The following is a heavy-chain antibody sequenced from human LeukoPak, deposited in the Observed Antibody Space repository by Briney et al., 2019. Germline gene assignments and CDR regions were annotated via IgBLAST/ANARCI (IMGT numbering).Heavy chain of an antibody. CDR1: GESFSGYY. D-gene: IGHD5-12*01. CDR3: ARARETVAIDY. V-gene: IGHV4-34*01. CDR2: INHSGTT. Sequence: SETLSLTCAVYGESFSGYYWSWIRQPPGKGLEWIGEINHSGTTNYNPSLKSRVTISVDTSKNQFSLKLRSVTAADTAVYYCARARETVAIDYWGQGTLVTVSS. J-gene: IGHJ4*02.